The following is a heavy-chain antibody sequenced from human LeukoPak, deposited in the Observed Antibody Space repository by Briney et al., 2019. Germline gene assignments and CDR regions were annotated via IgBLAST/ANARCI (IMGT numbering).Heavy chain of an antibody. J-gene: IGHJ4*02. D-gene: IGHD2-2*01. CDR1: GFTFDDYA. CDR2: ISWNSGSI. V-gene: IGHV3-9*03. CDR3: AKDIFPYCSSTSCSVFDY. Sequence: GRSLRLSCAASGFTFDDYAMHWVRQAPGKGLEWVSGISWNSGSIGYADSVKGRFTISRDNAKNSLYLQMNSLRAEDMALYYCAKDIFPYCSSTSCSVFDYWGQGTLVTVSS.